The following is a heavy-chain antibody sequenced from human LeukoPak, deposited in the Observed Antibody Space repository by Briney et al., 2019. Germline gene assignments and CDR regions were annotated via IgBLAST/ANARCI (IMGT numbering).Heavy chain of an antibody. V-gene: IGHV3-7*01. CDR3: ARGYGQWAY. Sequence: GGSLRLSCVASGFTFSSYWMSWVRQAPGKGLEWVANIKQDESEKYYVDSVKGRFTISRDNAKNSLYLQTNSLRAEDTALYYCARGYGQWAYWGQGTLVTVSS. D-gene: IGHD2-8*01. CDR1: GFTFSSYW. J-gene: IGHJ4*02. CDR2: IKQDESEK.